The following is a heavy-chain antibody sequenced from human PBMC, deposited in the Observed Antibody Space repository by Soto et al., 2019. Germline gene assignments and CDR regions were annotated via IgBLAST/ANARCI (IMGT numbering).Heavy chain of an antibody. V-gene: IGHV3-33*01. D-gene: IGHD3-10*01. J-gene: IGHJ6*02. CDR2: IWYDGSNK. CDR1: GFTFSSYG. CDR3: ARATVRGADYYYYGMDV. Sequence: GGSLRLSCAASGFTFSSYGMHWVRQAPGKGLEWVAVIWYDGSNKYYADSVKGRFTISRDNSKNTLYLQMNSLRAEDTAVYYCARATVRGADYYYYGMDVWGQGTTVTVSS.